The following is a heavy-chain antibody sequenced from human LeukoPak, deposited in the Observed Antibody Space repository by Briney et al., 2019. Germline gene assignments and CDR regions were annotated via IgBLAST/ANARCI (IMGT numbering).Heavy chain of an antibody. V-gene: IGHV3-21*01. J-gene: IGHJ3*02. D-gene: IGHD1-26*01. CDR3: ARDGAYSGSYRAAFDI. Sequence: GGSLRLSCAASGFTFSSYSMNWVRQAPGKGLEWVSSISSSSYIYYADSVKGRFTISRDNAKNSLYLQMNSLRAEDTAVYYCARDGAYSGSYRAAFDIWGQGTMVTVSS. CDR1: GFTFSSYS. CDR2: ISSSSYI.